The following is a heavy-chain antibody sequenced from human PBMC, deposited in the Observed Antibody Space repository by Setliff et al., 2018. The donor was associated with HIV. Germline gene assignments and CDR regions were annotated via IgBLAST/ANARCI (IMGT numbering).Heavy chain of an antibody. V-gene: IGHV3-7*01. D-gene: IGHD6-19*01. CDR3: ARDGEEYVSGWYWWADYYYYGMDV. J-gene: IGHJ6*02. CDR1: GFSFSSYW. Sequence: GESLKISCEASGFSFSSYWMSWVRQAPGKGLEWVANIKQDGSEKHYMDSVKGRFTISRDNANNSLFLQMDSLRVEDTAVYYCARDGEEYVSGWYWWADYYYYGMDVWGQGTTVTVSS. CDR2: IKQDGSEK.